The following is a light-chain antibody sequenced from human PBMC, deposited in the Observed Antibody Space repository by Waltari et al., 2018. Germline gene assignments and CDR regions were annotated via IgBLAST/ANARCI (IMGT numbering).Light chain of an antibody. CDR1: SANIGAGSD. J-gene: IGLJ3*02. Sequence: QSVLTPPPSVSGAPGQRVTISCTWGSANIGAGSDVHWYQQFPGAAPRLLTNANTNRPSGVPDRFSGSKSGASASLAITGLQAEDEADYYCQSYDSRLGWVFGGGTKLTVL. CDR3: QSYDSRLGWV. CDR2: ANT. V-gene: IGLV1-40*01.